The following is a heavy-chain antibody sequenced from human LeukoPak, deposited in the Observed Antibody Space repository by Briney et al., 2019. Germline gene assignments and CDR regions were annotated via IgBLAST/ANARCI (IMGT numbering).Heavy chain of an antibody. Sequence: SETLSLTCTVSGGSISSYYWSWIRQPPGKGLEWIGYIYYSGSTNCNPSLKSRVTISVDTSKNQFSLKLSSVTAADTAVYYCARTGDFWSGYYDYWGQGTLVTVSS. CDR1: GGSISSYY. J-gene: IGHJ4*02. CDR2: IYYSGST. CDR3: ARTGDFWSGYYDY. V-gene: IGHV4-59*08. D-gene: IGHD3-3*01.